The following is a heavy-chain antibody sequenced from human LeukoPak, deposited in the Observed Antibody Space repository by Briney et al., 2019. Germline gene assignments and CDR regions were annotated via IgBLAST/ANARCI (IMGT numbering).Heavy chain of an antibody. J-gene: IGHJ4*02. V-gene: IGHV1-18*01. CDR3: ERRYSGRYGSGFDY. CDR1: GYTFTSYG. D-gene: IGHD1-26*01. Sequence: ASVKVSCKASGYTFTSYGISWVRQAPGQGLEWMGWISAYNGNTNYAQKLQGRVTMTTDTSTSTAYMELRSLRSDDTAVYYCERRYSGRYGSGFDYWGQGTLVTVSS. CDR2: ISAYNGNT.